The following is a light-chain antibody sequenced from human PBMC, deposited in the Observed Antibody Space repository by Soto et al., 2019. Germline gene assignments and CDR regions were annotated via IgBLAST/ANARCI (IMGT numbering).Light chain of an antibody. V-gene: IGKV3-20*01. CDR1: QSVSSSY. CDR3: HQYGSSSWT. CDR2: GAS. Sequence: EIVLTQSPGTLSLSPGERATLSCRASQSVSSSYFAWYQQRFGQAPRLLIYGASSRATGIPDRFSGSGSGTDFTLTISRLEPEDFAVYYCHQYGSSSWTFGQGTKVELK. J-gene: IGKJ1*01.